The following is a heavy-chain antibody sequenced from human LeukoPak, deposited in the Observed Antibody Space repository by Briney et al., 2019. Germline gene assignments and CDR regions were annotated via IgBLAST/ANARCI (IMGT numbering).Heavy chain of an antibody. V-gene: IGHV4-61*02. Sequence: PSETLSLTCTVSGGSISSGSYYWSWIRQPAGKGLEWIGRIYTSGSTNYNPSLKSRVTISVDTSKNQFSLKLSSVTAADTAVYYCARSIRNYYYYMDVWGKGTTVTISS. J-gene: IGHJ6*03. CDR1: GGSISSGSYY. D-gene: IGHD5-12*01. CDR2: IYTSGST. CDR3: ARSIRNYYYYMDV.